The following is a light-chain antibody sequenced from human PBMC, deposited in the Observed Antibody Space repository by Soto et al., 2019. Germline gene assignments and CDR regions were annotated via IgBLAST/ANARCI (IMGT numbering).Light chain of an antibody. J-gene: IGKJ2*01. CDR2: EAS. V-gene: IGKV1-5*03. CDR1: QSINNW. CDR3: QQYDSDSST. Sequence: DIQMTQSPSTLSASVGDRVTITCRASQSINNWLAWYQQKPGKAPKLLIYEASSLLSGVPSRFSGSGSRTEFTLTISSLQPDDFADYYCQQYDSDSSTFGQGTKLDI.